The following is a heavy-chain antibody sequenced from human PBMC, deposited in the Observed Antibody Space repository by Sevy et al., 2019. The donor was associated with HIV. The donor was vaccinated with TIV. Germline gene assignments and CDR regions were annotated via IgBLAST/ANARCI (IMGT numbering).Heavy chain of an antibody. V-gene: IGHV3-20*04. D-gene: IGHD3-22*01. J-gene: IGHJ3*01. CDR1: GFTFSDYA. CDR2: MNWKGDNT. Sequence: GGSLGLSCVASGFTFSDYAMSWVRQPPGKGLEWVSSMNWKGDNTGYADSLKGRFTISRDSTKNSLFLQINSLRVEDTALYYCARNTYYYDSTGYGAFDLWGQGTMVTVSS. CDR3: ARNTYYYDSTGYGAFDL.